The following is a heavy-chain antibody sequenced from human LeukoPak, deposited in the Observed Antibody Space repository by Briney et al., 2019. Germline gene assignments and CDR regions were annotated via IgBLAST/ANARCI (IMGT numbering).Heavy chain of an antibody. CDR3: ARVGEAFDI. V-gene: IGHV4-30-2*01. Sequence: SETLSLTCAAFGGSISSGGYSWSWIRQPPGKGLEWIGYIYHSGSTYYNPSLKSRVTISVDRSRNQFSLKLSSVTAADTAVYYCARVGEAFDIWGQGTMVTVSS. CDR2: IYHSGST. CDR1: GGSISSGGYS. J-gene: IGHJ3*02.